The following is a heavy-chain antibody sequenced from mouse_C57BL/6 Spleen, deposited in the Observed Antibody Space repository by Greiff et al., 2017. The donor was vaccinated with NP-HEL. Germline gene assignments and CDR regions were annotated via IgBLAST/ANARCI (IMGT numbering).Heavy chain of an antibody. J-gene: IGHJ4*01. D-gene: IGHD4-1*01. CDR3: ASNWDEGYAMDY. V-gene: IGHV3-6*01. CDR1: GYSITSGYY. Sequence: EVKLMESGPGLVNPSQSLSLTCSVIGYSITSGYYWNWIRQFPGNKLEWMGYISYDGSNNYNPSLKNRISITRDTSKNQFFLKLNSVTTEDTATYYCASNWDEGYAMDYWGQGTSVTVSS. CDR2: ISYDGSN.